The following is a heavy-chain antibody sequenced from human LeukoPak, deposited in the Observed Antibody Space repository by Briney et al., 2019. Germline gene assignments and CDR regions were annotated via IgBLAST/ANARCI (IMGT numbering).Heavy chain of an antibody. Sequence: SQTLSLTCAISGDSVSSNSAAWNWIRQSPSRGLEWLGRTYYRSKWYNDYAVSVKSRITINPDTSKNQFSLQLSSVTAADTAVYYCARRKLLWFGELFRGSRWFDPWGQGTLVTVSS. CDR1: GDSVSSNSAA. CDR2: TYYRSKWYN. V-gene: IGHV6-1*01. J-gene: IGHJ5*02. D-gene: IGHD3-10*01. CDR3: ARRKLLWFGELFRGSRWFDP.